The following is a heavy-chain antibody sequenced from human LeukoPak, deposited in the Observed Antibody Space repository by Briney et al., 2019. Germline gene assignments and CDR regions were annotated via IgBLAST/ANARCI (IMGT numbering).Heavy chain of an antibody. D-gene: IGHD4-23*01. CDR3: ARDLTYGGNAYFDY. CDR2: IYYSGST. V-gene: IGHV4-59*01. CDR1: GGSISSYY. J-gene: IGHJ4*02. Sequence: SETLSLTCTVSGGSISSYYWSWIRQPPGKGLEWIGYIYYSGSTNYNPSLKSRVTISVDTSKNRFSLKLSSVAAADTAVYYCARDLTYGGNAYFDYWGQGTLVTVSS.